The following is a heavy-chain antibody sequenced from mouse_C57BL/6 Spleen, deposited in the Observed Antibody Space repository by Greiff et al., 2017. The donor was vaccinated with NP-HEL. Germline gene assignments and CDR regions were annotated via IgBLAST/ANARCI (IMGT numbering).Heavy chain of an antibody. Sequence: QVQLQQSGAELVKPGASVKMSCKASGYTFTSYWITWVKQRPGQGLEWIGDIYPGSGSTNYNEKFKSKATLTVDTSSSTAYMQLSSLTSEDSAVYYCAREAYSNLLYYYAMDDWGQGTSVTVSS. J-gene: IGHJ4*01. V-gene: IGHV1-55*01. D-gene: IGHD2-5*01. CDR2: IYPGSGST. CDR3: AREAYSNLLYYYAMDD. CDR1: GYTFTSYW.